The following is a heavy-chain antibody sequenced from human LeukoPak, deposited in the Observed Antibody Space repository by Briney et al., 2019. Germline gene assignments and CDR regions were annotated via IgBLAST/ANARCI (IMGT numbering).Heavy chain of an antibody. Sequence: GESLKISCKGSGYSFTSYWIGWVRQMPGKGLEWMGIIYPGDSDTRYSPSFQGQVTISADKSISTAYLQRSSLKASDTAMYYCARGPQYCSSTSRYALAEYFQHWGQGTLVTVSS. D-gene: IGHD2-2*01. CDR3: ARGPQYCSSTSRYALAEYFQH. CDR1: GYSFTSYW. V-gene: IGHV5-51*01. CDR2: IYPGDSDT. J-gene: IGHJ1*01.